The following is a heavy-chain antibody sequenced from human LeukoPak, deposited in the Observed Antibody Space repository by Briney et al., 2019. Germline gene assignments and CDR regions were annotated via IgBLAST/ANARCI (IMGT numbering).Heavy chain of an antibody. Sequence: ASVKVSCKASGYTFTSYDINWVRQVTGQGLEWMGWMNPKSGNTGYAQKFQGRVTITRNTSISTAYMEVSSLRYEDTAVYYCARRAVDNSYYYYMDVWGKGATVTVSS. J-gene: IGHJ6*03. CDR3: ARRAVDNSYYYYMDV. D-gene: IGHD6-19*01. CDR2: MNPKSGNT. CDR1: GYTFTSYD. V-gene: IGHV1-8*03.